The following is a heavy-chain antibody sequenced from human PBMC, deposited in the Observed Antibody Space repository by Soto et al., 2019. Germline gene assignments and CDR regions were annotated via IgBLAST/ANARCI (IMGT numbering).Heavy chain of an antibody. CDR2: ISGSGGTT. V-gene: IGHV3-23*01. Sequence: EVQLLESGGGLVQPGGSLRLSCAASGFTFSSYAMSWVRQAPGKGLEWVSAISGSGGTTYYTDSVKGRFTISRDNSKNTLYLQMNRLIVEDTAVYYCAKYCSSTSCLVVYGMDVWGQGTTVTVSS. CDR3: AKYCSSTSCLVVYGMDV. CDR1: GFTFSSYA. D-gene: IGHD2-2*01. J-gene: IGHJ6*02.